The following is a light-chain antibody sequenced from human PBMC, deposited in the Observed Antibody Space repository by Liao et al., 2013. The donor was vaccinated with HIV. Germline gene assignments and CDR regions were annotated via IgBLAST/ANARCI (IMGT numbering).Light chain of an antibody. V-gene: IGLV3-1*01. J-gene: IGLJ2*01. CDR1: KLGHKY. Sequence: SYELTQPPSVSVSPGQTASITCSGDKLGHKYASWYQQKPGQSPVVVMYQDTKRPSGIPERFSGSNSGNTATLTLSGTQAMDEADYFCQAWDRSADVVFGGGTKLTV. CDR3: QAWDRSADVV. CDR2: QDT.